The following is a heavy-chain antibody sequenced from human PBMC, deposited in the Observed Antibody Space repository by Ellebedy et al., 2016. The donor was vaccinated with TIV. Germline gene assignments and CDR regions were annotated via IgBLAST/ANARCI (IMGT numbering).Heavy chain of an antibody. CDR2: INQDGSVK. V-gene: IGHV3-7*01. CDR3: ARDPEYGALDY. CDR1: GFSCSSTW. D-gene: IGHD4-17*01. Sequence: GESLKISXAASGFSCSSTWMTWVRQAPGKGLEWVANINQDGSVKSHLDSVKGRFTISRDNARNSLYLQMNSLRAEDTAVYYCARDPEYGALDYWGQGTLVTVSS. J-gene: IGHJ4*02.